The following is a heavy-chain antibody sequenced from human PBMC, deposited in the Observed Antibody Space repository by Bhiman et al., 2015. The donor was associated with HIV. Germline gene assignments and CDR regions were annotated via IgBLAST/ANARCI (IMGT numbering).Heavy chain of an antibody. CDR1: GFTFSNYA. J-gene: IGHJ6*02. Sequence: QVQLVESGGGVVQPGRSLRLSCAASGFTFSNYAMHWVRQAPGKGLEWVAVISYDGSNKYYADSVKGRFTISRDNSKNTLYLQMNSLRAEDTAVFYCARDRPYNWNWGSYFYGMDVWGQGTTVTVSS. D-gene: IGHD1-7*01. CDR3: ARDRPYNWNWGSYFYGMDV. V-gene: IGHV3-30-3*01. CDR2: ISYDGSNK.